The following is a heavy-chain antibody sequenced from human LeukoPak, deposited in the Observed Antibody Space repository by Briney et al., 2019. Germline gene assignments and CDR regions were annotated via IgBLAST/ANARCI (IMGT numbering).Heavy chain of an antibody. J-gene: IGHJ4*02. CDR1: GGTFSSYA. Sequence: SVKVSCKASGGTFSSYAISWVRQAPGQGLEWMGGIIPIFGTANYAQKFQGRVTMTRNTSISTAYMELSSLRSEDTAVYYCARGTVAGHGDYWGQGTLVTVSS. CDR3: ARGTVAGHGDY. D-gene: IGHD6-19*01. V-gene: IGHV1-69*05. CDR2: IIPIFGTA.